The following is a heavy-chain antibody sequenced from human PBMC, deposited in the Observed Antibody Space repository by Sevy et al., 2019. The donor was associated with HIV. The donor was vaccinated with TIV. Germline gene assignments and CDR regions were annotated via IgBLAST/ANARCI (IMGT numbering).Heavy chain of an antibody. J-gene: IGHJ6*02. CDR1: GFTFSNYI. V-gene: IGHV3-64D*06. Sequence: GGSLRLSCSASGFTFSNYIMHWVRQAPGKGPKYVSAISSNGGSTYYADSVKGRFIISRDNSKNTLDLQMSSLRDEDTAVYYCVKGVDILGAANRYFYGMDVWGRGTTVTVSS. CDR2: ISSNGGST. CDR3: VKGVDILGAANRYFYGMDV. D-gene: IGHD5-12*01.